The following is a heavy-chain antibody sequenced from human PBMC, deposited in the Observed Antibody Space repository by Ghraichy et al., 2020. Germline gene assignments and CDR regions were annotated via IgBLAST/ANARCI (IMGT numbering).Heavy chain of an antibody. CDR2: IRDDGSNK. CDR3: AKVYYDFWSDPSYHYYGMDV. J-gene: IGHJ6*02. Sequence: GGSLRLSCTASGFTFSTYGMHWVRQAPGKGLEWVAFIRDDGSNKYFLDSVKGRFTISRDNSKNTLYLQLNSLRAEDTAVYYCAKVYYDFWSDPSYHYYGMDVWGQGTTVTVSS. V-gene: IGHV3-30*02. D-gene: IGHD3-3*01. CDR1: GFTFSTYG.